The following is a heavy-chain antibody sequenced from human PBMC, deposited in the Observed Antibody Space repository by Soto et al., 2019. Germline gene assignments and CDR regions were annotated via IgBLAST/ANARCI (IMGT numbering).Heavy chain of an antibody. D-gene: IGHD3-22*01. CDR3: ARDRYNYYYDSSGYWGYFDY. CDR2: IYYSGST. V-gene: IGHV4-31*03. Sequence: SETLSLTCTVSGGSISSGGYYWSWIRQHPGKGLEWIGYIYYSGSTYYNPSLKSRVTISVDTSKNQFSLKLSSVTAADTAVYYCARDRYNYYYDSSGYWGYFDYWGQGTLVIVSS. J-gene: IGHJ4*02. CDR1: GGSISSGGYY.